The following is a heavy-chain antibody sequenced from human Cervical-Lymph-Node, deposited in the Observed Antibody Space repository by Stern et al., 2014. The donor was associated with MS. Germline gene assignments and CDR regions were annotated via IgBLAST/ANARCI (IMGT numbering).Heavy chain of an antibody. V-gene: IGHV3-15*01. Sequence: EVQLGESGGGSVKPGESLRLSCVASGFRFSNAWMTWVRQAPGKGLEWVGRIYRKAEGETTDYAAPVKGRFTVSRDDSKSTLYLQMNSLKTEDTGVYYCNTDSVVPVRWGQGTQVTVSS. J-gene: IGHJ4*02. CDR2: IYRKAEGETT. D-gene: IGHD2-21*01. CDR3: NTDSVVPVR. CDR1: GFRFSNAW.